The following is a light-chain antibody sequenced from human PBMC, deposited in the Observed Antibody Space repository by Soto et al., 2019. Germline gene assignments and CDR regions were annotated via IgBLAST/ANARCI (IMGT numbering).Light chain of an antibody. CDR2: GAS. CDR1: QSVTGSY. V-gene: IGKV3-20*01. CDR3: QQYGGSPRT. Sequence: EIVLTQSPGTLSLSPGERATLSCRASQSVTGSYLAWYQQKPGQAPRLLIYGASSRATGIPDRFSGSESGTDFTPTIARLEPEDFAVYYCQQYGGSPRTFGQGTKVEMK. J-gene: IGKJ1*01.